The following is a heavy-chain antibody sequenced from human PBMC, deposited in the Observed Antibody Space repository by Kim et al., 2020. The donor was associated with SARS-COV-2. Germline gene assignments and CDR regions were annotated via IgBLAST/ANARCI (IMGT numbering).Heavy chain of an antibody. V-gene: IGHV3-11*05. Sequence: GGSLRLSCAASGFTFSDYYMSWIRQAPGKGLEWVSYISSSSSYTNYADSVKGRFTISRDNAKNSLYLQMNSLRAEDTAVYYCAREPRVAAAGTIAFDIWGQGTMVTVSS. CDR2: ISSSSSYT. CDR1: GFTFSDYY. CDR3: AREPRVAAAGTIAFDI. J-gene: IGHJ3*02. D-gene: IGHD6-13*01.